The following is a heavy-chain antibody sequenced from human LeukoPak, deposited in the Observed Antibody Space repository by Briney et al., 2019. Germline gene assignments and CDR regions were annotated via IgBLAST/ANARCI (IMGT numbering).Heavy chain of an antibody. Sequence: SVRVSCKASGGTFSSSAISWVRQAPGQGLEGMGGIIPIFGTGNYAQKFQGRVAITADKSTSTSYMELSSLRSEDTAVYYCASSLLSSAYYYYMDVWGKGTTVTVSS. V-gene: IGHV1-69*06. CDR2: IIPIFGTG. J-gene: IGHJ6*03. CDR3: ASSLLSSAYYYYMDV. CDR1: GGTFSSSA. D-gene: IGHD2/OR15-2a*01.